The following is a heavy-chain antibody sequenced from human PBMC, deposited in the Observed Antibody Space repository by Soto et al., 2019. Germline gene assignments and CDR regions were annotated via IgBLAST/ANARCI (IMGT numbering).Heavy chain of an antibody. CDR1: GYTFTSYD. CDR2: MNPNSGNT. J-gene: IGHJ3*02. V-gene: IGHV1-8*01. CDR3: ASGLTMIVGDAFDI. Sequence: QVQLVQSGAEVKKPGASVKVSCKASGYTFTSYDINWVRQATGQGLEWMGWMNPNSGNTGYAQKFQGRVTMTRNTSISTAYMELSSLRSEDTAVYCCASGLTMIVGDAFDIWGQGTMVTVSS. D-gene: IGHD3-22*01.